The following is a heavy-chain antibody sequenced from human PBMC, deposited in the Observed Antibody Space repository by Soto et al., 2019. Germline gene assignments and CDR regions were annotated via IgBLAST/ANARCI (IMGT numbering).Heavy chain of an antibody. V-gene: IGHV4-61*01. CDR3: ARDPGYDSSGYFVDY. D-gene: IGHD3-22*01. Sequence: SETMSITCTVSSGTVSSGNYYWSWIRQPPGKGLEWIGYLYYSGRLNYNPSLRSRVTISPDTSKNQFSLRLSSVTAADTAVYYCARDPGYDSSGYFVDYWGQGILVTVSS. CDR1: SGTVSSGNYY. J-gene: IGHJ4*02. CDR2: LYYSGRL.